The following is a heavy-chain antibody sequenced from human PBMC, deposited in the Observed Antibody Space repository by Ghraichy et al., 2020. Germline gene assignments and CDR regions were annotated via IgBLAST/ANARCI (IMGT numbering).Heavy chain of an antibody. CDR2: IKQDASEQ. D-gene: IGHD3-10*01. V-gene: IGHV3-7*01. J-gene: IGHJ4*02. CDR3: ARARGSRTYYSDY. Sequence: LSLTCAASGFTLSNYWMTWVRQAPGKGLQWVASIKQDASEQYYVDSVRGRFTISRDNAKISLYLQMNSLRVEDTAVYYCARARGSRTYYSDYWGQGALVTVSS. CDR1: GFTLSNYW.